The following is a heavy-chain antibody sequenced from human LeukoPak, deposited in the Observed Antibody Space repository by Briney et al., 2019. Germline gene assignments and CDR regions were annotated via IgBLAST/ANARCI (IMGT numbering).Heavy chain of an antibody. CDR1: GGSISSSSYY. J-gene: IGHJ5*02. V-gene: IGHV4-61*02. CDR3: AREIGYDFWSGYYDDHNWFDP. Sequence: SETLSLTCTVSGGSISSSSYYWSWIRQPAGKGLEWIGRIYTSGSTNYNPSLKSRVTMSVDTSKNQFSLKLSSVTAADTAVYYCAREIGYDFWSGYYDDHNWFDPWGQGTLVTVSS. D-gene: IGHD3-3*01. CDR2: IYTSGST.